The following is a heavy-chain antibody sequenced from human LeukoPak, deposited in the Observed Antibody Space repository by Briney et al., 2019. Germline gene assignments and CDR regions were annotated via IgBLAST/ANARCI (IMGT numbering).Heavy chain of an antibody. CDR3: VAAAVAVDY. Sequence: SETLSLTCTVSGGSIGSSSYYWGWIRQPPGKGLEWIGSIYHSGSTNYNASLKSRVTISVDKSKNQFSLKMTSVTAADTAVYYCVAAAVAVDYWGQGTLVTVSS. D-gene: IGHD6-19*01. J-gene: IGHJ4*02. CDR1: GGSIGSSSYY. V-gene: IGHV4-39*07. CDR2: IYHSGST.